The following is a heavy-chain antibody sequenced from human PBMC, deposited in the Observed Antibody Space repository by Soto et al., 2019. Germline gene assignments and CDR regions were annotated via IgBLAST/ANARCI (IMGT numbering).Heavy chain of an antibody. CDR2: ISYDGSNK. CDR1: GFTFSSYG. Sequence: QVQLVESGGGVVQPGRSLRLSCAASGFTFSSYGMHWVRQAPGKGLEWVAVISYDGSNKYYADSVKGRFTISRDNSKNTLYLQMNSLRAEDTAVYYCAKDVGMDVWGQGTTVTVSS. CDR3: AKDVGMDV. J-gene: IGHJ6*02. V-gene: IGHV3-30*18.